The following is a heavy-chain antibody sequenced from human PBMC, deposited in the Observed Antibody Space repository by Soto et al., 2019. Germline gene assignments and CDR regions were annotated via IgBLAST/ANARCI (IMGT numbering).Heavy chain of an antibody. Sequence: SVKVSCKASGGTFSSYAISWVRQAPGQGLEWMGGIIPIFGTANYAQKFQGRVTITADESTSTAYMELSSLRSEDTAVYYCARNDGASDDAFDIWGQGTMVTVSS. D-gene: IGHD1-1*01. CDR1: GGTFSSYA. J-gene: IGHJ3*02. CDR2: IIPIFGTA. CDR3: ARNDGASDDAFDI. V-gene: IGHV1-69*13.